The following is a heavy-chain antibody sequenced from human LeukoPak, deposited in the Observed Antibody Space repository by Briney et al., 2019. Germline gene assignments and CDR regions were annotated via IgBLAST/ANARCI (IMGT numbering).Heavy chain of an antibody. J-gene: IGHJ4*02. Sequence: PSESLSLTCTVSGGSISSSSDYWGWIRQPPGKGLEWIGIIYYSGSTNYNPSLKSRVTISVDTSKNQFSLKLSSVTAADTAVYYCTRDNYDILTGYLAPFDYWGRGTLVTVSS. CDR1: GGSISSSSDY. D-gene: IGHD3-9*01. V-gene: IGHV4-39*07. CDR3: TRDNYDILTGYLAPFDY. CDR2: IYYSGST.